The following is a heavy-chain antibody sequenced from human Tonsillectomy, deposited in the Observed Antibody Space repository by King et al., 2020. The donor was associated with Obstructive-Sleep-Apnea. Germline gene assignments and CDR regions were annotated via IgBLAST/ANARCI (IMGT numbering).Heavy chain of an antibody. CDR2: ISATSATI. Sequence: EVQLVESGGGLVQPGGSLRLSCAASGFTFSNYNMNWVRQAPGKGLEWVSYISATSATIYYADSVKGRFTVSRDNAKNSLYLQMNSLRAEDTAVYYCAREHHFWSGYYYYFDYWGQGTLVTVSS. CDR1: GFTFSNYN. V-gene: IGHV3-48*04. CDR3: AREHHFWSGYYYYFDY. J-gene: IGHJ4*02. D-gene: IGHD3-3*02.